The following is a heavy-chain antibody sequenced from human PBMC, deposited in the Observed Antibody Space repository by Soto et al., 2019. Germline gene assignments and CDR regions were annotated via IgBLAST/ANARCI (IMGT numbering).Heavy chain of an antibody. CDR2: IYHSGST. D-gene: IGHD1-26*01. J-gene: IGHJ5*02. CDR3: ASRPSGSGFDP. V-gene: IGHV4-30-2*01. CDR1: GGSISSGGYS. Sequence: QLQLQESGSGLVKPSQTLSLTCAVSGGSISSGGYSWIWIRQPPGKGLEWIGYIYHSGSTYYGPYLKSRVTISVDRSKNQFSLKLSSVTAADTAVYYCASRPSGSGFDPWGQGTLVTVSS.